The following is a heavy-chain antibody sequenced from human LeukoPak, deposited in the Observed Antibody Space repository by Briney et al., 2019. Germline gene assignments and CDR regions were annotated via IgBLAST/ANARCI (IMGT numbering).Heavy chain of an antibody. CDR2: IYHSGST. Sequence: SETLSLTCTVSGGSISSGGYYWSWIRQPPGKGLEWIGYIYHSGSTYYNPSLKSRVTISVDTSKKQFSLKLSSVTAADTAVYYCARDSSGRGYYWGQGTLVTVSS. CDR3: ARDSSGRGYY. D-gene: IGHD6-19*01. V-gene: IGHV4-30-2*01. J-gene: IGHJ4*02. CDR1: GGSISSGGYY.